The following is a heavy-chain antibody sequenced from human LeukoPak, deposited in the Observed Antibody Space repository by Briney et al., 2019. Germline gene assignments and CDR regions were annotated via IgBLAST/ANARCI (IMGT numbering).Heavy chain of an antibody. CDR2: THYNGNT. D-gene: IGHD3-16*02. Sequence: SETLSLTCTVSGDSISNYYWSWIRQPPGKGLKGIGFTHYNGNTKYNPSLKSRVTMSVDTSKNQLSLRLTSVTATDTAVYYCARHAYSYPHYFDYWGQGTLVTVSS. CDR3: ARHAYSYPHYFDY. J-gene: IGHJ4*02. CDR1: GDSISNYY. V-gene: IGHV4-59*08.